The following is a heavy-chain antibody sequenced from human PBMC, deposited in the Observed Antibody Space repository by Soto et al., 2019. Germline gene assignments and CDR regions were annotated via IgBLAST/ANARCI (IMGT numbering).Heavy chain of an antibody. CDR2: IIPILGIA. CDR1: GGTFSSYT. Sequence: ASVKVSCKASGGTFSSYTISWVRQAPGQGLEWMGKIIPILGIANYAQKFQGRVTITADKSTSTAYMELSSLRSGDTAVYYCARGEGSGSYFYYYYYMDVWGKGTTVTVSS. CDR3: ARGEGSGSYFYYYYYMDV. J-gene: IGHJ6*03. V-gene: IGHV1-69*02. D-gene: IGHD3-10*01.